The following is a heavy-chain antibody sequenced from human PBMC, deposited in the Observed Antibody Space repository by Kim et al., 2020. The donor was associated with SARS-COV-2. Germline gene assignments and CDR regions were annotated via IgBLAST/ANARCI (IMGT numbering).Heavy chain of an antibody. J-gene: IGHJ6*02. CDR2: IKSKTDGGTT. Sequence: GGSLRLSCAASGFTFSNAWMSWVRQAPGKGLEWVGRIKSKTDGGTTDYAAPVKGRFTISRDDSKNTLYLQMNSLKTEDTAVYYCGGSGSYYIHYYGMDVWGQGTTVTVSS. CDR1: GFTFSNAW. D-gene: IGHD3-10*01. CDR3: GGSGSYYIHYYGMDV. V-gene: IGHV3-15*01.